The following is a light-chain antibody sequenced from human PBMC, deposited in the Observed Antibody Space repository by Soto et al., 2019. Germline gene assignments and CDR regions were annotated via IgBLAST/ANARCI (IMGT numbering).Light chain of an antibody. CDR3: TSYVGNDIWV. Sequence: QSALIQPPSASGPPGQSLTISCTGTSSDVGAYKYVSWYQQYPGKAPKLMIYEVTKRPSGVPDRFSGSKSGNTASLTVSGLQAEDEADYYCTSYVGNDIWVFGGGTKLTVL. J-gene: IGLJ3*02. V-gene: IGLV2-8*01. CDR2: EVT. CDR1: SSDVGAYKY.